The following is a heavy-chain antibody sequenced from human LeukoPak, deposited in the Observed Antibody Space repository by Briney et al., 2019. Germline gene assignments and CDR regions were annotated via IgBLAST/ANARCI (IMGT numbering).Heavy chain of an antibody. D-gene: IGHD2-15*01. CDR3: ARGAWATRLGS. V-gene: IGHV4-34*01. CDR2: IYENGTT. Sequence: PSETLSLTCAVYGESLSSYYWSWVRQPPGEGLEWIGDIYENGTTEYNPSLKSRVSISLIHSNQQLSLSLSSVTAADTAVYYCARGAWATRLGSWGLGTPVIVSS. CDR1: GESLSSYY. J-gene: IGHJ4*02.